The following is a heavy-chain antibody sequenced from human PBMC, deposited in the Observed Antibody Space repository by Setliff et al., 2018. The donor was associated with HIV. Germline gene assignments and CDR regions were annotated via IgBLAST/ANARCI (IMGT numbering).Heavy chain of an antibody. CDR3: ARGYSTSSSYYYYGMDV. CDR1: GYTFTNYG. CDR2: ISVHNGKT. Sequence: GGSVKVSCKAPGYTFTNYGINWVRQAPGQGLEWMGWISVHNGKTNFAQKVPGRVTMTTDTSTSTAYMEVRSLRSDDTATYYCARGYSTSSSYYYYGMDVWGQGTTVTVSS. J-gene: IGHJ6*02. V-gene: IGHV1-18*01. D-gene: IGHD6-6*01.